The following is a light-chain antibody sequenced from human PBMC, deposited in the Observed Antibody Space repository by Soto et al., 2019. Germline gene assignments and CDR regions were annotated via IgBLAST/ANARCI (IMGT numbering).Light chain of an antibody. V-gene: IGLV1-47*02. Sequence: QLVLTQPPSASGAPGQRVTISCSGSSSNIGSNYVYWYHQLPGTAPKLLIYSNNQRPSGVPDRFSGSKSDTSASLAISGLRSEDEADYYCAAWDGSLSGRVFGGGTKVTVL. CDR1: SSNIGSNY. J-gene: IGLJ2*01. CDR3: AAWDGSLSGRV. CDR2: SNN.